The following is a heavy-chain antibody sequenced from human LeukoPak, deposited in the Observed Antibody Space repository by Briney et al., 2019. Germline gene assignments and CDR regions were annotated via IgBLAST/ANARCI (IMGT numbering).Heavy chain of an antibody. Sequence: PGGSLRLSCAASGFTFSSYWMHWVRQAPGKGLVWVSLINSDGSSTYYADSVKGRFTISRDNAKNTLYLQMNSLRAEYTAVYYCARDQIVGATGFGYWGQGTLVTVSS. V-gene: IGHV3-74*01. CDR2: INSDGSST. J-gene: IGHJ4*02. CDR1: GFTFSSYW. D-gene: IGHD1-26*01. CDR3: ARDQIVGATGFGY.